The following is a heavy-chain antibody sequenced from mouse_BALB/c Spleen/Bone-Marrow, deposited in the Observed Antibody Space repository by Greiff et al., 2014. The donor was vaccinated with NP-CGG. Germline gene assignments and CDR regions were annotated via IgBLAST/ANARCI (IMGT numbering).Heavy chain of an antibody. CDR2: IDPANGNT. J-gene: IGHJ3*01. D-gene: IGHD1-1*01. CDR1: GFNIKDTY. Sequence: EVQLQQSGAELVKPGASVKLSCTASGFNIKDTYMHWVKQRPEQGLEWIGRIDPANGNTKYDPKIQGKATITADTSSNTAYLQLSSLTSEDTAVYYCAAYYYGSSQFAYWGQGTLVTVSA. V-gene: IGHV14-3*02. CDR3: AAYYYGSSQFAY.